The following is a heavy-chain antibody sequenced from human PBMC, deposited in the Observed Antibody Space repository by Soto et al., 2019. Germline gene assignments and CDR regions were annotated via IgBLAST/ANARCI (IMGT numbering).Heavy chain of an antibody. D-gene: IGHD6-13*01. V-gene: IGHV3-48*01. Sequence: EVQLVESGGGLVQPGGSLRLSCAASGFTFSSYSINWVRQAPGKGLEWVSYISSRSSTIYYADSVKDRLTISRDKAKNSLYLQMNTLRAEDTAVYYCARHPERIAQIGWFDPWGQGTLVTVSS. CDR3: ARHPERIAQIGWFDP. CDR1: GFTFSSYS. J-gene: IGHJ5*02. CDR2: ISSRSSTI.